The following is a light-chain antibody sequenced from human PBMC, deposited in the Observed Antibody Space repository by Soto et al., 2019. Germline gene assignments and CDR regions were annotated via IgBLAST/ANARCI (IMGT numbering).Light chain of an antibody. CDR3: QQSYSTPFT. CDR1: QSISSY. J-gene: IGKJ3*01. V-gene: IGKV1-39*01. Sequence: DIQMTQSPSSLSASVGDRVTITCRASQSISSYLNWYQQKPGKAPKLLIYAASSLQSGVPSRFSGSGSGTDFTLTISSLQPEDFATYYCQQSYSTPFTFGPRIKVDIK. CDR2: AAS.